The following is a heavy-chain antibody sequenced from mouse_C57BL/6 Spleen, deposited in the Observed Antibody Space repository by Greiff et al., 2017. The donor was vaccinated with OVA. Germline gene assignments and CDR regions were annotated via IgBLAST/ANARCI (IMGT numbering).Heavy chain of an antibody. CDR2: IYPGSGST. V-gene: IGHV1-55*01. CDR3: AREGRKYGFYYYAMDY. J-gene: IGHJ4*01. D-gene: IGHD1-1*01. CDR1: GYTFTSYW. Sequence: VQLQQPGAELVKPGASVKMSCKASGYTFTSYWITWVKQRPGQGLEWIGDIYPGSGSTNYNEKFKSKATLTVDTSSSTAYMQLSSLTSEDSADYYCAREGRKYGFYYYAMDYWGQGTSVTVSS.